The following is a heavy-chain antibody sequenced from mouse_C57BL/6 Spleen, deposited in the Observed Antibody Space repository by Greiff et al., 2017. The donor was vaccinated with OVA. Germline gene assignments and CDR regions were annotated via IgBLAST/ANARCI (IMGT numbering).Heavy chain of an antibody. CDR1: GYAFSSSW. CDR3: ARLGCKGDFAY. CDR2: IYPGDGDT. Sequence: QVQLKQSGPELVKPGASVKISCKASGYAFSSSWMNWVKQRPGKGLEWIGRIYPGDGDTNYNGKFKGKATLTADKSSSTAYMQLSSLTSEDSAVYFCARLGCKGDFAYWGQGTLVTVSA. D-gene: IGHD1-3*01. J-gene: IGHJ3*01. V-gene: IGHV1-82*01.